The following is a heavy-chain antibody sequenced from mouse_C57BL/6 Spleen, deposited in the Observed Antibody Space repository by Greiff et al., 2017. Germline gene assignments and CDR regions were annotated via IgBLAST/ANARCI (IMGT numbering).Heavy chain of an antibody. CDR3: AREEDYYGSSYAMDY. J-gene: IGHJ4*01. V-gene: IGHV3-6*01. CDR1: GYSITSGYY. Sequence: VQLQQSGPGLVKPSQSLSLTCSVTGYSITSGYYWNWIRQFPGNKLEWMGYISYDGSNNYNPSLKNRISITRDTSKNQFFLKLNSVTTEDTATYYCAREEDYYGSSYAMDYWGQGTSVTVSS. D-gene: IGHD1-1*01. CDR2: ISYDGSN.